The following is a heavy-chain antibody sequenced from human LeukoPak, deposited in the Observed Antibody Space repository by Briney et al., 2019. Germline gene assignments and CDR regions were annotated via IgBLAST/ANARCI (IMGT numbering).Heavy chain of an antibody. D-gene: IGHD3-3*01. CDR2: INPNSGGT. V-gene: IGHV1-2*02. CDR1: GYTFTGYY. Sequence: ASVKVSCKASGYTFTGYYMHWVRQAPGQGLEWMGWINPNSGGTNYAQKLQGRVTMTTDTSTSTAYMELRSLRSDDTAVYYCARQTVLRFLEWLPGAHFDYWGQGTLVTVSS. J-gene: IGHJ4*02. CDR3: ARQTVLRFLEWLPGAHFDY.